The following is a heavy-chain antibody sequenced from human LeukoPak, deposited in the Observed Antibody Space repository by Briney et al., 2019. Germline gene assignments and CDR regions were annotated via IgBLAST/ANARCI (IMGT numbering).Heavy chain of an antibody. CDR2: IYYSGST. D-gene: IGHD5-18*01. CDR1: GGSISSGGYY. V-gene: IGHV4-31*03. CDR3: ARDSSRRGYSYGLDY. J-gene: IGHJ4*02. Sequence: SETLSLTCTVSGGSISSGGYYWSWIRQHPGKGLEWIGYIYYSGSTYYNPSLKSRVTISVDTSKNQFSLKLSSVTAADTAVYYCARDSSRRGYSYGLDYWGQGTLVTVSS.